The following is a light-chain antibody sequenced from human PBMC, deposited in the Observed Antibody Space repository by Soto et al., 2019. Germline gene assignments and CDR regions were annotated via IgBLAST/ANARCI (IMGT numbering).Light chain of an antibody. Sequence: EILLTESPGTLSLPPWERSTLSCTASQSVSTRSLDWYQQKPGQAPRLLISGASSRAADIPDRFSGSGSGTDFTLTINRLEPEDFAVYYCQQYDNSPRTFGHGTRLEIK. CDR1: QSVSTRS. V-gene: IGKV3-20*01. J-gene: IGKJ5*01. CDR3: QQYDNSPRT. CDR2: GAS.